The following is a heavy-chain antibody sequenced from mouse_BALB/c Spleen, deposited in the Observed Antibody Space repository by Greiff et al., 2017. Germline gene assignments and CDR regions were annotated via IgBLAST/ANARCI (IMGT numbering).Heavy chain of an antibody. V-gene: IGHV1S56*01. CDR1: GYTFTSYY. Sequence: SGPELVKPGASVRISCKASGYTFTSYYIHWVKQRPGQGLEWIGWIYPGNVNTKYNEKFKGKATLTADKSSSTAYMQLSSLTSEDSAVYFCALSLYYAMDYWGQGTSVTVSS. CDR2: IYPGNVNT. CDR3: ALSLYYAMDY. J-gene: IGHJ4*01.